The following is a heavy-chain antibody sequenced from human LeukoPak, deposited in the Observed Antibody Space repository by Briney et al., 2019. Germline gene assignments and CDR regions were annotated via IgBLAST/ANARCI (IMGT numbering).Heavy chain of an antibody. Sequence: GGSLRLSCAASGFTFINYWMSWVRQAPAKGLEWVANIKQDGSEKYYVDSVKDRFTISRDNAKNSLYLQMNSLRAEDAAVYYCTRENWYIDYWGQGNLVTVSS. CDR2: IKQDGSEK. CDR3: TRENWYIDY. J-gene: IGHJ4*02. V-gene: IGHV3-7*01. CDR1: GFTFINYW.